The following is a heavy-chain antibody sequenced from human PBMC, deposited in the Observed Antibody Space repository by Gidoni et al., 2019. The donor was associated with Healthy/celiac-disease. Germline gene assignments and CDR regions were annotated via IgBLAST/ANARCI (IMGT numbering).Heavy chain of an antibody. CDR1: GFTFSASA. CDR2: SRSKANSYAT. CDR3: TRHGVGGSYVY. Sequence: EVQLVESGGALVQPGGSLKLSCAASGFTFSASAMHWVRQASGKGLEWVGRSRSKANSYATAYAASVKGRFTISREDSKNTAYLQMNSLKTEDTAVYYCTRHGVGGSYVYWGQGTLVTVSS. J-gene: IGHJ4*02. D-gene: IGHD1-26*01. V-gene: IGHV3-73*02.